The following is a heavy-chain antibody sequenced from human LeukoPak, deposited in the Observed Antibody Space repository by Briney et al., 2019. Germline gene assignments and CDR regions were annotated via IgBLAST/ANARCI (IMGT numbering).Heavy chain of an antibody. D-gene: IGHD2-21*02. Sequence: PGGSLRLSCAASGFTFNIYWIHWVRQAPGEGLVWVSRINSDGSSTVYADSVQGRFSISRDNAKNTVYLQMNSLRAEDTAVYYCAREVVLTRTSVLDYWGRGALVTVSS. CDR3: AREVVLTRTSVLDY. J-gene: IGHJ4*02. V-gene: IGHV3-74*01. CDR1: GFTFNIYW. CDR2: INSDGSST.